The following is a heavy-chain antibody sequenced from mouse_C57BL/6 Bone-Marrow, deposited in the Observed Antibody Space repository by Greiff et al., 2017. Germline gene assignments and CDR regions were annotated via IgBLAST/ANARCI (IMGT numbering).Heavy chain of an antibody. CDR3: TRSGDWGPYFDE. J-gene: IGHJ2*01. CDR1: GYTFTDYE. D-gene: IGHD4-1*01. V-gene: IGHV1-15*01. CDR2: IDPETGGT. Sequence: VQLQQSGAELVRPGASVTLSCKASGYTFTDYEMHWVKQTPVHGLEWIGAIDPETGGTAYNQKFKGKAILTADKSSSTAYMELRSLTSEDSAVYYCTRSGDWGPYFDEWGQGTTLTVSS.